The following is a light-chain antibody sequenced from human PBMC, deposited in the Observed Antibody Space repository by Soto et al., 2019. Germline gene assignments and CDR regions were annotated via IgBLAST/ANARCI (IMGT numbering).Light chain of an antibody. J-gene: IGKJ4*01. CDR3: QQYVSSAT. CDR2: GAS. V-gene: IGKV3-20*01. CDR1: QTIGRNY. Sequence: EIVLTQSPGTLSLSPGERATLSCRTSQTIGRNYLAWYQQKPGQAPRLLIYGASSRATGIPERFSGSGSGTDFTLTISRLEPEDFAVYYCQQYVSSATFGRGTKVEIK.